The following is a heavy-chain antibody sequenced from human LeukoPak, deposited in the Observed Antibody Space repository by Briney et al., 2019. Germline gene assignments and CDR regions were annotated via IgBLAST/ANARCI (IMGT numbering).Heavy chain of an antibody. V-gene: IGHV1-46*01. CDR1: GYIFISYY. J-gene: IGHJ6*03. CDR2: INPSGGST. D-gene: IGHD6-19*01. Sequence: ASVKVSCKASGYIFISYYIHWVRQAPGQGLEWMAIINPSGGSTSYAQKFQGRVTMTRDTSTSTVYMELSSLRSDDTAVYYCARGYSSGWGKDYYYYMDVWGKGTTVTVSS. CDR3: ARGYSSGWGKDYYYYMDV.